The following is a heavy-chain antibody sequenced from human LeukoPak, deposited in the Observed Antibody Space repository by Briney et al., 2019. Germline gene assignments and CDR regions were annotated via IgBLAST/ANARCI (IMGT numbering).Heavy chain of an antibody. D-gene: IGHD3-16*01. CDR3: ARVFGDYYYYYMDV. CDR1: GGSISSGGYY. Sequence: LSLTCTVSGGSISSGGYYWSWIRQHPGKGLEWIGYIYYSGSTYYNPSLKSRVTISVDTSKNQFPLKLSSVTAADTAVYYCARVFGDYYYYYMDVWGKGTTVTVSS. CDR2: IYYSGST. J-gene: IGHJ6*03. V-gene: IGHV4-31*03.